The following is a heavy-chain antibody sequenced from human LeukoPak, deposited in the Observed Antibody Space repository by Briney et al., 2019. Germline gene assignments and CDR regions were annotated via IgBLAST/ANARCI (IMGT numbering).Heavy chain of an antibody. J-gene: IGHJ4*02. V-gene: IGHV1-3*01. CDR3: ARVYCSSTSCYSPNDY. Sequence: ASVKVSCKASGYTFTSYAMHWVRQAPGQRLEWMGWINAGNGNTKYSQKFQGRVTITSDTSASTAYMELSSLRSEDTAVYYCARVYCSSTSCYSPNDYWGQGTLVTVSS. CDR2: INAGNGNT. D-gene: IGHD2-2*01. CDR1: GYTFTSYA.